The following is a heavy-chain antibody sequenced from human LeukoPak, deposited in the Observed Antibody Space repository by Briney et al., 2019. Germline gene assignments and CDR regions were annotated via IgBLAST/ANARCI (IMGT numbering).Heavy chain of an antibody. CDR2: ISGSGAST. CDR3: AKDGSAFREYYMDV. V-gene: IGHV3-23*01. J-gene: IGHJ6*03. CDR1: GFTFRDYA. Sequence: GGSLRLSCAASGFTFRDYAMTWVRQAPGEGLEWVSAISGSGASTYYADSVKGRFTISRDTSKRMLYLQMSSLRAEDTAVYYCAKDGSAFREYYMDVWGKGTTVTVSS. D-gene: IGHD5-12*01.